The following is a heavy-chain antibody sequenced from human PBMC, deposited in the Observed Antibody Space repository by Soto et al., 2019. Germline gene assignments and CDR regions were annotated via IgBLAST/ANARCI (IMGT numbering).Heavy chain of an antibody. Sequence: QVQLQESGPGLVEPSGTLSLTCAVSGASISNTDWWSWVRQPPGKGLEWIGEIYHSGTNNCDPSLQSRVTISLDKDKSQYSLNLTSVTAADTSVYYCAIPGAGDFDYWGRGTLVTVAS. CDR2: IYHSGTN. V-gene: IGHV4-4*02. J-gene: IGHJ4*02. CDR1: GASISNTDW. D-gene: IGHD6-13*01. CDR3: AIPGAGDFDY.